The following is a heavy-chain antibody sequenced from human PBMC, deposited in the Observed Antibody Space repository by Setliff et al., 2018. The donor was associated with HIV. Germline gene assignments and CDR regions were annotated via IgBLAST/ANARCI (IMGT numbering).Heavy chain of an antibody. CDR3: AAGRAFDI. D-gene: IGHD1-26*01. CDR2: ISSSSDYI. CDR1: GFTFSSYS. Sequence: PGGSLRLSCAVSGFTFSSYSMNWVRQAPGKGLEWVSSISSSSDYIYYADSVEGRFIISRDNAKNSLYLQMNSLRAEDTAVYYCAAGRAFDIWGQGTMVTVSS. V-gene: IGHV3-21*01. J-gene: IGHJ3*02.